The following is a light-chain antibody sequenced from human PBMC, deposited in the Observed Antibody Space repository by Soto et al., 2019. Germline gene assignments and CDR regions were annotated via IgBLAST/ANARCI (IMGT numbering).Light chain of an antibody. CDR2: GAS. J-gene: IGKJ3*01. CDR3: HQYNSWPRGT. Sequence: EIMMTQSPGTLSVSPGEGATLSCTAIQSFNLNFAWYQQKPGQPPSRLLYGASTRPTGSPVRFRGSGSGTEFTHTIGSLQSEDSAVYYCHQYNSWPRGTFGPGTKVEIK. CDR1: QSFNLN. V-gene: IGKV3-15*01.